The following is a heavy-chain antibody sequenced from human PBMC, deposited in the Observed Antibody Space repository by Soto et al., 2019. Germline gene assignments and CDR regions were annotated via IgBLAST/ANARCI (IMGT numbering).Heavy chain of an antibody. Sequence: SVKVSCKASGGTFSSYAISWVRQAPGQGLDLMGVFIPIFGTANYAQKFQGRVTITADESTSTAYMELSSLRSEDTAVYYCAIGWLMAGAKYYYYHGMDVWGQGTTVTVSS. CDR3: AIGWLMAGAKYYYYHGMDV. CDR1: GGTFSSYA. D-gene: IGHD2-8*01. CDR2: FIPIFGTA. J-gene: IGHJ6*02. V-gene: IGHV1-69*13.